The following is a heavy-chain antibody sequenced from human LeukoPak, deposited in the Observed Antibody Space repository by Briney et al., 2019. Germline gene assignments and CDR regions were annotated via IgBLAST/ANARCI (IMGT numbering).Heavy chain of an antibody. CDR1: GFTFSSYS. CDR3: AHYDSKTNDAFDI. V-gene: IGHV3-21*01. J-gene: IGHJ3*02. CDR2: ISSSSSYI. D-gene: IGHD3-22*01. Sequence: GGSLRLSCAASGFTFSSYSMNWVRQAPGKGLEWVSSISSSSSYIYYADSVKGRFTISRDNAKNSLYLQMNSLRAEDTAVYYCAHYDSKTNDAFDIWGQGTMVTVSS.